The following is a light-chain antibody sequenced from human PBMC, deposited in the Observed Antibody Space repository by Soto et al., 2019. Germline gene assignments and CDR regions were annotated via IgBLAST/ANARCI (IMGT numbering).Light chain of an antibody. J-gene: IGLJ1*01. CDR2: EVS. CDR1: SSDVGNYKY. CDR3: FSYTSSDALV. Sequence: QSVLTQPASGSGSPGQSITISCTGTSSDVGNYKYVSWYQQHPGKAPKLMIYEVSNRPSGVSNRFSGSKSGNTASLTISGLQAEAETDYYCFSYTSSDALVFRSGTTVTVL. V-gene: IGLV2-14*01.